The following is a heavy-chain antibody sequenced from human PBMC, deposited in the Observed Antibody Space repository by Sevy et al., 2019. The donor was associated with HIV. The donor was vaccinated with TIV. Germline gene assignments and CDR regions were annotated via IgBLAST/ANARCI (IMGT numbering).Heavy chain of an antibody. D-gene: IGHD5-12*01. CDR3: ESDIIGLAKDF. Sequence: GGSLRLSCAASGFTFSTYAMTWVLQAPGKGLEWVSGITGSGGSTFYGGSVTGRFTISRDNSNNTLYLQMNSLRVEDTAMYYCESDIIGLAKDFWGQGTQVTVSS. V-gene: IGHV3-23*01. CDR1: GFTFSTYA. J-gene: IGHJ4*02. CDR2: ITGSGGST.